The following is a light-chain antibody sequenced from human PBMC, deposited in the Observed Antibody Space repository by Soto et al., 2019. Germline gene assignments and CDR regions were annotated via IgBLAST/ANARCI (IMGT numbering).Light chain of an antibody. J-gene: IGLJ2*01. Sequence: QSALTQPASVSGSPGQSITISCTGTSSDVGGYNYVSWYQQHPGKAPKLMIXXVSNRPSGVSNRFSGSKSGNTASLTISGLQAEDEADYYCSSYTSSSSVVFGGGTKLTVL. CDR2: XVS. V-gene: IGLV2-14*01. CDR1: SSDVGGYNY. CDR3: SSYTSSSSVV.